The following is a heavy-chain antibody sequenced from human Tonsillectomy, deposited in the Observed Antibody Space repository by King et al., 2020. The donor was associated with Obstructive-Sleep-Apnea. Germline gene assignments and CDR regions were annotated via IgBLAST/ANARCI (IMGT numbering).Heavy chain of an antibody. V-gene: IGHV3-15*01. D-gene: IGHD6-19*01. Sequence: VQLVESGGGLVKPGGSLRLSCAASGFTFSNAWMSWVRQAPGKGLEWGGRIKSKTDGGTTEYAAPGKGRFTISRDDSKNTLYLQMNSLKTEDTAVYYCTTDLGYSSGWSNFDYWGQGTLVTVSS. CDR3: TTDLGYSSGWSNFDY. CDR1: GFTFSNAW. CDR2: IKSKTDGGTT. J-gene: IGHJ4*02.